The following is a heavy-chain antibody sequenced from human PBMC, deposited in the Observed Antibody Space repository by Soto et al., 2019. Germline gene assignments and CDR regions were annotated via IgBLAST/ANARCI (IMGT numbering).Heavy chain of an antibody. Sequence: QITLKESGPTLVKPTQTLTLTCTFSGFSLSTTGVGVGWIRQPPGKALEWLALIYWDDDKRYSPSLKSRLTITQDTSKNQVVLTMTNMDPVDTAPYYCAHRNYYDSSGYYSNWFDPWGQGTLVTVSS. CDR3: AHRNYYDSSGYYSNWFDP. CDR2: IYWDDDK. CDR1: GFSLSTTGVG. D-gene: IGHD3-22*01. V-gene: IGHV2-5*02. J-gene: IGHJ5*02.